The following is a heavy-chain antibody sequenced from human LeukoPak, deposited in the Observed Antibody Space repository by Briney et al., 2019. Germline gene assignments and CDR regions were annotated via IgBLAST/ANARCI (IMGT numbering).Heavy chain of an antibody. D-gene: IGHD5-18*01. Sequence: SETLSLTCAIYGGSFSSYYWSWTRQPPGKGLEWIGYIYYSGSTNYNPSLKSRVTISVDTSKNQFSLKLSSVTAADTAVYYCAIRAIQLWPDYWGQGTLVTVSS. CDR3: AIRAIQLWPDY. J-gene: IGHJ4*02. CDR1: GGSFSSYY. CDR2: IYYSGST. V-gene: IGHV4-59*12.